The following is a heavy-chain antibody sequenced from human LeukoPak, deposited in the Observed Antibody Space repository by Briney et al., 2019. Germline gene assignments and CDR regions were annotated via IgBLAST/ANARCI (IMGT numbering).Heavy chain of an antibody. J-gene: IGHJ5*02. CDR3: ARWVITMVRGVSRGWFDP. Sequence: PGGSLRLSCAVSGLSVSGNYLSWIRQPPGKGLEWIGEINHSGSTNYNPSLKSRVTISVDTSKNQFSLKLSSVTAADTAVYYCARWVITMVRGVSRGWFDPWGQGTLVTVSS. CDR1: GLSVSGNY. CDR2: INHSGST. D-gene: IGHD3-10*01. V-gene: IGHV4-34*01.